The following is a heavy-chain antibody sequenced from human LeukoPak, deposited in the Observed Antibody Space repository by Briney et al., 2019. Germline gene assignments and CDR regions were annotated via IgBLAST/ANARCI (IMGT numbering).Heavy chain of an antibody. V-gene: IGHV5-51*01. CDR2: ICPGDSDT. CDR1: GYRFINYW. Sequence: GESLKISCKGSGYRFINYWIAWVRQVPGKGLEWMGTICPGDSDTTYSPPFQGQVTISVDKSISTAYLHWSSLKASDTAMYYCARGAFDMWGQGTMVTVSS. J-gene: IGHJ3*02. CDR3: ARGAFDM.